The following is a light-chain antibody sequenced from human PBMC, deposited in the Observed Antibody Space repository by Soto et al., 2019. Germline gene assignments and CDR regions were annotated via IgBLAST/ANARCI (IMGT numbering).Light chain of an antibody. J-gene: IGKJ1*01. CDR1: QGIGNY. CDR2: AAS. Sequence: DIQMNQSPSSLSASLGDRVTNTCRASQGIGNYLAWYQLQPGKVPKLLIYAASTLQSGVPSRFSGSGSGTDFTLTISSLQPEDVATYFCQKYNSAPRTFGQGTKVEI. CDR3: QKYNSAPRT. V-gene: IGKV1-27*01.